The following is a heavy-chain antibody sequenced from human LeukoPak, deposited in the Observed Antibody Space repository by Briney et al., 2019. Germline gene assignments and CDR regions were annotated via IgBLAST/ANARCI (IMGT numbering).Heavy chain of an antibody. V-gene: IGHV1-18*01. D-gene: IGHD3-10*01. CDR3: AREGDYYGSGSQKGYHYYMDV. CDR2: ISGYTGHT. Sequence: ASVTVSFTASGYRFNTYAISWVRQAPGQGHEWVGWISGYTGHTEYAQKFQGRVSLTTDTSTSTAYMEVRSLRSDDTAVYYCAREGDYYGSGSQKGYHYYMDVWGKGTTVTVSS. CDR1: GYRFNTYA. J-gene: IGHJ6*03.